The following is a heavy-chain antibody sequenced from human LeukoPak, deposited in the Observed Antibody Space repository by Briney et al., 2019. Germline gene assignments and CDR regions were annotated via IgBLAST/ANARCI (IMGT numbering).Heavy chain of an antibody. CDR2: VKRKTHGGTA. J-gene: IGHJ4*02. V-gene: IGHV3-15*01. CDR1: GFTFSSYS. CDR3: TTEVLSTSYFDY. Sequence: GGSLRLSCAASGFTFSSYSLNWVRQAPGKGLEWVGRVKRKTHGGTADYAAPVKGRFTISRDDSKNTLYLQMNSLKTEDTAVYYCTTEVLSTSYFDYWGQGTLVTVSS. D-gene: IGHD2/OR15-2a*01.